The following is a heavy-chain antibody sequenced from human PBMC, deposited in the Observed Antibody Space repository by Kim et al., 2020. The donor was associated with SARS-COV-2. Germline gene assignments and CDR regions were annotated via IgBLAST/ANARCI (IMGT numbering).Heavy chain of an antibody. Sequence: SETLSHTCTVSGGSIKSDNSYWTWIRQSQGKGLEWLGYIHYSGATYYSPSLRSRLTLSVDTSKSQFSLKLSSVTAADTAVYYCAKKEKDTAMVTFDNWGQGTLVTVSS. CDR3: AKKEKDTAMVTFDN. CDR2: IHYSGAT. D-gene: IGHD5-18*01. J-gene: IGHJ4*02. V-gene: IGHV4-30-4*01. CDR1: GGSIKSDNSY.